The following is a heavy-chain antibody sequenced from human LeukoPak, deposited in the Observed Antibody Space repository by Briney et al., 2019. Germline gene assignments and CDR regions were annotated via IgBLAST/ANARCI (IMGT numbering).Heavy chain of an antibody. CDR2: ISGSGGST. Sequence: GGSLRLSCAASGFTFSSYAMSWVRQAPGKGLEWVSAISGSGGSTYYADSVKGRFTISRDNSKNTLYLQMNSLRAEDTAVYYCAKATPGYSSGWFPPGLDYWGQGTLVTVSS. CDR3: AKATPGYSSGWFPPGLDY. V-gene: IGHV3-23*01. J-gene: IGHJ4*02. D-gene: IGHD6-19*01. CDR1: GFTFSSYA.